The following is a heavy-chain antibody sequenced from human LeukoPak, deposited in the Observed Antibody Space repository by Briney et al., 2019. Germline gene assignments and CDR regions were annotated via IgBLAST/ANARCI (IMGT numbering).Heavy chain of an antibody. CDR1: GYTFTGYY. CDR2: INPNSGGT. J-gene: IGHJ4*02. CDR3: AVGGYYYGSGSYVDH. Sequence: ASVKVSCKASGYTFTGYYMHWVRQAPGQGLEWMGWINPNSGGTNYAQKFQGRVTMTRDTSISTAYMELRSLRSDDTAVYYCAVGGYYYGSGSYVDHWGQGTLVTVSS. V-gene: IGHV1-2*02. D-gene: IGHD3-10*01.